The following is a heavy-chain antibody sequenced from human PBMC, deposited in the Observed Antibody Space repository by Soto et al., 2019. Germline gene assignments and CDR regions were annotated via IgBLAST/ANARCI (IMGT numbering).Heavy chain of an antibody. J-gene: IGHJ4*02. V-gene: IGHV4-59*01. Sequence: PSETLSLTCTGSGGSISSYYWSWIRQPPGKGLEWIGYIYYSGSTNYNPSLKSRVTISVDTSKNQFSLKLSSVTAADTAVYYCARGGRVAGNLDYWGQGTLVTVSS. CDR3: ARGGRVAGNLDY. CDR2: IYYSGST. CDR1: GGSISSYY. D-gene: IGHD6-19*01.